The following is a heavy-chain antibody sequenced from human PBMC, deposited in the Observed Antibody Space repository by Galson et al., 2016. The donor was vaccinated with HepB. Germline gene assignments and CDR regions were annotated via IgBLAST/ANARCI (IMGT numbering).Heavy chain of an antibody. D-gene: IGHD4-17*01. CDR3: ARDGTTTLTRGGWFDP. V-gene: IGHV3-11*01. J-gene: IGHJ5*02. CDR2: ISSSGTTI. CDR1: GFTFSDYY. Sequence: SLRLSCAASGFTFSDYYMIWIRQAPGKGLEWVSYISSSGTTIYYADSVKGRFTISRDNAKNSVYLQMNSLRAEDTAVYYCARDGTTTLTRGGWFDPWGQGTLVTVSS.